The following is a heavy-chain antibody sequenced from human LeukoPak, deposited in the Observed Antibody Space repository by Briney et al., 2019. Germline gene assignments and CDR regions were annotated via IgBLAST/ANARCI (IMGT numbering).Heavy chain of an antibody. D-gene: IGHD2-15*01. CDR1: GFTFSSYW. V-gene: IGHV3-7*01. CDR2: IKQDGSEK. Sequence: GGSLRLSGAASGFTFSSYWMSWVRQAPGKGLEWVANIKQDGSEKYYVDSVKGRFTISRDNAKNSLYLQMNSLRAEDTAVYYCARDLTVRCSGGSCYSAFDYWGQGTLVTVSS. CDR3: ARDLTVRCSGGSCYSAFDY. J-gene: IGHJ4*02.